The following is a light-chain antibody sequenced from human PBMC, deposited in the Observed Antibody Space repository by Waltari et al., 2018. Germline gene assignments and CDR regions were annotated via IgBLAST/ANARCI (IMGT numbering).Light chain of an antibody. J-gene: IGLJ2*01. Sequence: QSALTQPRSVSGSPGQSVTISCTGTSSVVGGYNYASWYQQHPGKAPKLMIYDVSKRPSGVPDRFSGSKSGNTASLTISGLQAEDEADYYCCSYAGSYTLVVFGGGTKLTVL. V-gene: IGLV2-11*01. CDR2: DVS. CDR1: SSVVGGYNY. CDR3: CSYAGSYTLVV.